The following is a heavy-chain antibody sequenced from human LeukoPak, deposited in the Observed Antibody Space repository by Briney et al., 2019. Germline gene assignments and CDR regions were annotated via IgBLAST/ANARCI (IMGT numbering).Heavy chain of an antibody. V-gene: IGHV3-23*01. D-gene: IGHD3-16*01. J-gene: IGHJ4*02. CDR1: GFTFSRFA. Sequence: GGSLRLSCAASGFTFSRFAMSWVRQAPGKGLEWVSGISDSGGNTYYADSVKGRFTISRDNSKNTLYLQMSSLRTADAAVYYCARDVGDEGNYWGQGTLVTVSS. CDR3: ARDVGDEGNY. CDR2: ISDSGGNT.